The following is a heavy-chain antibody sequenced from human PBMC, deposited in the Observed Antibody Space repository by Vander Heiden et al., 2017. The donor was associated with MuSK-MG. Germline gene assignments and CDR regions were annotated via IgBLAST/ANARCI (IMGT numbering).Heavy chain of an antibody. D-gene: IGHD4-17*01. CDR1: GYSISSGYY. CDR2: IYHSGST. CDR3: ASQTTVTTFFDY. V-gene: IGHV4-38-2*01. J-gene: IGHJ4*02. Sequence: QVQLQESGPGLVKPSETLSLTCAVSGYSISSGYYWCWIRQPPGKGLEWIGSIYHSGSTYYNPSLKSRVTISVDTSKNQFSLKLSSVTAADTAVYYCASQTTVTTFFDYWGQGTLVTVSS.